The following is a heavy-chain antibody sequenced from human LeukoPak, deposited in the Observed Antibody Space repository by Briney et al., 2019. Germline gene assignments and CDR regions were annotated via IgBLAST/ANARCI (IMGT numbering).Heavy chain of an antibody. J-gene: IGHJ6*03. Sequence: SETLSLTCTVSGGPISSHYWSWIRQPPGKGLEWIGYIYYSGSSNYNPSLKSRVTISVDKSKNQFSLKLSSVTAAATAVYYCARVEVAAAGIWGYYYYYYMDVWGKGTTVTVSS. V-gene: IGHV4-59*11. CDR1: GGPISSHY. CDR2: IYYSGSS. CDR3: ARVEVAAAGIWGYYYYYYMDV. D-gene: IGHD6-13*01.